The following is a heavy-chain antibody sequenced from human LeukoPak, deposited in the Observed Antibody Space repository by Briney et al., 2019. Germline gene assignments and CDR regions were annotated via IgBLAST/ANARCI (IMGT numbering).Heavy chain of an antibody. D-gene: IGHD2-2*01. Sequence: ASVKVSCKVSGYTLTELSMHWVRQAPGKGLEWMGGFDPEDGETIYTQKFQGRVTMTEDTSTDTAYMELSSLRSEDTAVYYCATVHCSSTSCYVFDPWGQGTLVTVSS. J-gene: IGHJ5*02. CDR2: FDPEDGET. CDR1: GYTLTELS. CDR3: ATVHCSSTSCYVFDP. V-gene: IGHV1-24*01.